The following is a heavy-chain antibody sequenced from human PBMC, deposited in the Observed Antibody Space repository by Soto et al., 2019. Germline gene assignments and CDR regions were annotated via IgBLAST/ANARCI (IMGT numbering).Heavy chain of an antibody. V-gene: IGHV3-48*01. CDR3: ARALTMMSYSFDY. Sequence: EVQLVESGGGLVQPGGSLRLSCAASGFTFSSYSMNWVRQAPGKGLEWVSYISSSSSTIYYADSVKGRFTISRDNAKNSLYLQMNSLRGEDTAVYYCARALTMMSYSFDYWGQGTLVTVSS. CDR1: GFTFSSYS. J-gene: IGHJ4*02. D-gene: IGHD3-22*01. CDR2: ISSSSSTI.